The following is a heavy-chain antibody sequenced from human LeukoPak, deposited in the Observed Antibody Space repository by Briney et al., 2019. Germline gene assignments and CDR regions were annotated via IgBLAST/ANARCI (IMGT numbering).Heavy chain of an antibody. Sequence: GGSLRLSCAASGFTFSSYWMHWVRQAPGKGLVWVSRINSDGSSTSYADSVKGRFTISRDNAKNSLYLQMNSLRPEDTAFYYCAKVRPHYSSGWYGLDSWGQGTLVTVSS. CDR2: INSDGSST. CDR1: GFTFSSYW. D-gene: IGHD6-19*01. CDR3: AKVRPHYSSGWYGLDS. V-gene: IGHV3-74*01. J-gene: IGHJ4*02.